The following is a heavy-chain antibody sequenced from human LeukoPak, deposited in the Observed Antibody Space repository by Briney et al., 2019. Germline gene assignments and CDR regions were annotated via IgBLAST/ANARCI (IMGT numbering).Heavy chain of an antibody. V-gene: IGHV4-59*01. J-gene: IGHJ5*02. D-gene: IGHD1-14*01. CDR2: IYHSGST. Sequence: SETLSLTCTVSGGSISSDYWSWIRQPPGKGLEWIGYIYHSGSTNYNPSLKSRVTISVDTAKNQFSLELTSVTAADTAVYYCARAYNSWFDPWGQGALAPSPQ. CDR1: GGSISSDY. CDR3: ARAYNSWFDP.